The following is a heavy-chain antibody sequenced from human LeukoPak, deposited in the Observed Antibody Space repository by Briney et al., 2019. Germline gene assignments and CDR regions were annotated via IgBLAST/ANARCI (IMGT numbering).Heavy chain of an antibody. J-gene: IGHJ3*02. CDR1: GFTFSRHG. Sequence: PGGSLRLSCAASGFTFSRHGMNWVRQAPGKGLEWVSFINTTSSYIYYADSMKGRFTISRDNAKNSLYLEMNSLRAEDTAVYYCARGRSITILRGVAISDGFDMWGQGTMVMVSA. D-gene: IGHD3-10*01. CDR2: INTTSSYI. V-gene: IGHV3-21*01. CDR3: ARGRSITILRGVAISDGFDM.